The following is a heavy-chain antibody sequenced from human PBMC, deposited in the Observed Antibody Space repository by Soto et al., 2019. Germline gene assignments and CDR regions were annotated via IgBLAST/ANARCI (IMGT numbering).Heavy chain of an antibody. CDR2: IYHSGST. CDR3: ARGQAVAAQH. V-gene: IGHV4-30-2*01. Sequence: PSETLSLTCAVSGGSISSGGYSWSWFRQPPGKGLEWIGYIYHSGSTYYNPSLKSRVTISVDRSKNQFSLKLSSVTAADTAVYYCARGQAVAAQHWGQGTLVTLSS. CDR1: GGSISSGGYS. J-gene: IGHJ4*02. D-gene: IGHD2-15*01.